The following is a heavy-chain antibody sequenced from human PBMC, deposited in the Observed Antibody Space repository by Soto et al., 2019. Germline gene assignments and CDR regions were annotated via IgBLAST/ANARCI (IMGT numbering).Heavy chain of an antibody. CDR2: IYYAGST. Sequence: SETLSLTCTVSGGSISSGGYYWSWIRQHPGRGLEWIGFIYYAGSTKYNPSLNSRVTISVDTSKNQFSLTVTSVTAADTAVYYCARRIVATVTFDYWGQGTLVTVSS. J-gene: IGHJ4*02. D-gene: IGHD5-12*01. V-gene: IGHV4-61*08. CDR1: GGSISSGGYY. CDR3: ARRIVATVTFDY.